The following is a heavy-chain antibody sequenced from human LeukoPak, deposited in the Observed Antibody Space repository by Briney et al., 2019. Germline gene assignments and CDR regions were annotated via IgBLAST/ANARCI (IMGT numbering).Heavy chain of an antibody. CDR3: ARGRYFDWSPFYYYYYGMDV. D-gene: IGHD3-9*01. J-gene: IGHJ6*02. V-gene: IGHV4-34*01. CDR2: INHSGST. Sequence: PSETLSLTCAVYGGSFSGYHWSWIRQPPGQGLEWIGEINHSGSTNYNPSLKSRVTISVDTTKNQFSLKLSSVTAADTAVYYCARGRYFDWSPFYYYYYGMDVWGQGTTVTVSS. CDR1: GGSFSGYH.